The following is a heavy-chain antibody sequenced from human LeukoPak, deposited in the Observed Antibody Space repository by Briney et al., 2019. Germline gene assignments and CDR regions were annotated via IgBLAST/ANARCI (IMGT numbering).Heavy chain of an antibody. D-gene: IGHD2-21*02. V-gene: IGHV3-21*06. J-gene: IGHJ3*02. CDR2: ITSTSSYI. Sequence: GGSLRLSCVASGFPFSSYSMNWVRQTPGKRLEWVSSITSTSSYINYADSVKGRFTISRDNVKNSLYLQMNSLRAEDTALYYCSSLHPFDIWGQGTMVTVSS. CDR1: GFPFSSYS. CDR3: SSLHPFDI.